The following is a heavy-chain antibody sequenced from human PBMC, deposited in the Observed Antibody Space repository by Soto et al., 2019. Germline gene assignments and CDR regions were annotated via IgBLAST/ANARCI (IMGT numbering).Heavy chain of an antibody. CDR2: IFPSGST. J-gene: IGHJ2*01. D-gene: IGHD2-2*01. CDR1: GGSISSGGYS. Sequence: QLQLQESGSGLVKPSQTLSLTCAVSGGSISSGGYSWSWLRQPPGKGLESIGYIFPSGSTYYNPSLSRRLIMPVPRPQLPFPLALSPVTPPPSAVSSSATAISTTIPATSFILLARTTLVSFSS. CDR3: ATAISTTIPATSFIL. V-gene: IGHV4-30-2*01.